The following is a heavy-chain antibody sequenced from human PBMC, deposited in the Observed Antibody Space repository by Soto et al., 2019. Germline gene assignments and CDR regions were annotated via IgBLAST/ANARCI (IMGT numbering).Heavy chain of an antibody. J-gene: IGHJ4*02. V-gene: IGHV4-39*02. D-gene: IGHD1-1*01. Sequence: SETLFLTCSVSNGSVSSPLSYWGWIRQPPGKRPQWIGVIYFSGITSYNPSLKGRFTVSRDTSKNTLYLQMNNLRADDTAVYYCVRGDNWSDEASDYWGQGTLVTVSS. CDR3: VRGDNWSDEASDY. CDR1: NGSVSSPLSY. CDR2: IYFSGIT.